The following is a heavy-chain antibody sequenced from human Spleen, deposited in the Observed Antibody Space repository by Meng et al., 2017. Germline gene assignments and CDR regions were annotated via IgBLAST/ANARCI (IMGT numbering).Heavy chain of an antibody. J-gene: IGHJ4*02. CDR1: GYTLTSYY. Sequence: GESLKISCKASGYTLTSYYLHWVRQAPGQGLEWMGIINPTGGSTTYAQRFQGRVTMTSDTSTSAVYMELSSLRSDDTAVYYCARAGYSGFVLDYWGQGTLVTVS. V-gene: IGHV1-46*01. CDR2: INPTGGST. D-gene: IGHD5-12*01. CDR3: ARAGYSGFVLDY.